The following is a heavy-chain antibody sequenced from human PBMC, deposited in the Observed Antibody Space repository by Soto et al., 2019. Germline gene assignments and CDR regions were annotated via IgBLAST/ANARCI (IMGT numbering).Heavy chain of an antibody. V-gene: IGHV3-30-3*01. J-gene: IGHJ6*02. CDR2: ISYDGSNK. Sequence: GGSLRLSCAASGFTFSSYAMHWVRQAPGKGLEWVAVISYDGSNKYYADSVKGRFTISRDNSKNTLYLQMNSLRAEDTAVYYCARDPNNYYGSGTHTRYYSYGMDVWGQGTTVTVSS. CDR1: GFTFSSYA. CDR3: ARDPNNYYGSGTHTRYYSYGMDV. D-gene: IGHD3-10*01.